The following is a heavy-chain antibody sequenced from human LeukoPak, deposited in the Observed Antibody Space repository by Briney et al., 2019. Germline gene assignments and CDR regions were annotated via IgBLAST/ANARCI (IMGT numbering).Heavy chain of an antibody. CDR1: GFTFSSYE. Sequence: PGGSLRLSCAASGFTFSSYEMNWVRQAPGKGLEWVSYISSSGSTIYYADSVKGRFTISRDNAKNSLYLQMNSLRAEDTAVYYCARDLDPTYCGGDCYPDYWGQGTLVTVSS. V-gene: IGHV3-48*03. CDR2: ISSSGSTI. D-gene: IGHD2-21*02. J-gene: IGHJ4*02. CDR3: ARDLDPTYCGGDCYPDY.